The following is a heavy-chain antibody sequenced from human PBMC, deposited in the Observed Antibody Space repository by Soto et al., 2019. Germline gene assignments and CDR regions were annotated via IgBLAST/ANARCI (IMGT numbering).Heavy chain of an antibody. Sequence: GGSLRLSCAASGFTFSNYEMNWVRQAPGKGLEWVSYISSSGSTIYYADSVKGRFTLSRDNAKNSLYLQMNSLRAEDTAVYYCARVPDFGGYAYWGQGTLVTVSS. J-gene: IGHJ4*02. CDR1: GFTFSNYE. D-gene: IGHD4-17*01. V-gene: IGHV3-48*03. CDR3: ARVPDFGGYAY. CDR2: ISSSGSTI.